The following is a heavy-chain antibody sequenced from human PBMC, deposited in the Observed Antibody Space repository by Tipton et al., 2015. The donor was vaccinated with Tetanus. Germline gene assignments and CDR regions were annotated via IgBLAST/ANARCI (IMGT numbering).Heavy chain of an antibody. V-gene: IGHV3-23*01. CDR3: ATRMRAGAFGSPLEY. D-gene: IGHD3-10*01. J-gene: IGHJ4*02. Sequence: SLRLSCAASGFSFSNYAMSWVRQAPGKGLEWVSAISPSGDATFHADSVKGRLIISRDNSKDTLYLQMNTLRAEDTAVYYCATRMRAGAFGSPLEYWGQGSLVTVSS. CDR2: ISPSGDAT. CDR1: GFSFSNYA.